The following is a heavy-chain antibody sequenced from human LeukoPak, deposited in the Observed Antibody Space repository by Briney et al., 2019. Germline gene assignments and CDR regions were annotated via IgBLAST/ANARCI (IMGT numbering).Heavy chain of an antibody. V-gene: IGHV3-30*18. CDR1: GFTFSSYG. D-gene: IGHD2-8*01. CDR3: AKDLVYALDY. CDR2: ISYDGSNK. J-gene: IGHJ4*02. Sequence: GGSLRLSCAASGFTFSSYGMHWVRQAPGKGLEWVAVISYDGSNKYYADSVKGRFTISRDNSKNTLYLQMNSLRAEATAVYYCAKDLVYALDYWGQGTLVTVSS.